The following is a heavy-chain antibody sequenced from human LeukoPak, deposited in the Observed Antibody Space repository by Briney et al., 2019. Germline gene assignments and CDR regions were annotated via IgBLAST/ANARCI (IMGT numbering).Heavy chain of an antibody. CDR2: IYSGGST. V-gene: IGHV3-53*01. Sequence: PGGSLRLSCAASGFTVSSNYMSWVRQAPGRGLEWVSLIYSGGSTYYADSVKGRFTISRDSSKNTLFLQMNSLSAEDTAVYYCAKAMNGGAPDYWGQGTLVTVSS. CDR3: AKAMNGGAPDY. D-gene: IGHD3-16*01. J-gene: IGHJ4*02. CDR1: GFTVSSNY.